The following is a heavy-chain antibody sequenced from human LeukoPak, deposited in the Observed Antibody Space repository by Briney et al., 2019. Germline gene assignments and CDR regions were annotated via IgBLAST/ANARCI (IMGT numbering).Heavy chain of an antibody. V-gene: IGHV4-39*01. J-gene: IGHJ3*01. CDR2: IYESGST. CDR3: ARPSVDHDAFDF. Sequence: SETLSLTCTVSGGSIRISSYYWGWIRQPPGKGLEWIGSIYESGSTYYNPSLKSRVTISADTSKNQFSLKVTSMTAADTAVYYCARPSVDHDAFDFWGQGTMVTVSS. CDR1: GGSIRISSYY.